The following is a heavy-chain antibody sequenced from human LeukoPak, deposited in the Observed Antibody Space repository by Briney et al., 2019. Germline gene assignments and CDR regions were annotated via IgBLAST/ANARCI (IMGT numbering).Heavy chain of an antibody. V-gene: IGHV4-4*09. CDR1: GPISGYY. CDR2: IYTSGST. J-gene: IGHJ3*02. D-gene: IGHD2-2*01. CDR3: ARQKCTSASCLTKNAFDI. Sequence: PSETLSPTCTVSGPISGYYWSWIRQPPGKGLEWIGYIYTSGSTNYNPSLESRVTISVDTSKNQFSLDLSSVTAADTAVYYCARQKCTSASCLTKNAFDIWGQGTMVTVSS.